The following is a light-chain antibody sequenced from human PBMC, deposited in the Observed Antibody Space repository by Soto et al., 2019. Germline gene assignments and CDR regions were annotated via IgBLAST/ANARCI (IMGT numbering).Light chain of an antibody. V-gene: IGKV4-1*01. CDR2: GAS. CDR3: QQSYNTPRT. J-gene: IGKJ1*01. Sequence: DSVMTQSPDSLAVSLVERATINCQSIHNLFYSYNNKNYLAWYQQKPGTAPKLLMFGASTLQSGVPQRFSGSGSGKDFTITITSLQNEDFENYYCQQSYNTPRTCGQGTTGDIK. CDR1: HNLFYSYNNKNY.